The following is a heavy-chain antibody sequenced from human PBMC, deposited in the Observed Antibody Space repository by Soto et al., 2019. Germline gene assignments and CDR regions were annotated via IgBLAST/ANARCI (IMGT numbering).Heavy chain of an antibody. CDR2: IYYSGST. CDR1: GGSISSGGYY. Sequence: SETLSLTCTVSGGSISSGGYYWSWIRQHPGKGLEWIGYIYYSGSTNYNPSLKSRVTISVDTSKNQFSLKLSSVTAADTAVYYCARELDLWFGELLPFDIWGQGTMVTVSS. J-gene: IGHJ3*02. CDR3: ARELDLWFGELLPFDI. V-gene: IGHV4-31*03. D-gene: IGHD3-10*01.